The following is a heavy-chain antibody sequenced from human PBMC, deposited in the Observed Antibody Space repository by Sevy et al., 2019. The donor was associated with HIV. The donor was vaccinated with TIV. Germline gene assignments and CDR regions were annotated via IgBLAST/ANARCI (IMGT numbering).Heavy chain of an antibody. CDR1: GFTFSSYA. D-gene: IGHD1-26*01. Sequence: GGSLRLSCEASGFTFSSYAMHWVRQAPGKGLEWVAVISYDEINKDYVDSVKGRFTISREISKNTLYLQMNSLRAEDTAVYYCARDLPHLLPWELSRGSDYWGQGTLVTVSS. CDR3: ARDLPHLLPWELSRGSDY. CDR2: ISYDEINK. J-gene: IGHJ4*02. V-gene: IGHV3-30*04.